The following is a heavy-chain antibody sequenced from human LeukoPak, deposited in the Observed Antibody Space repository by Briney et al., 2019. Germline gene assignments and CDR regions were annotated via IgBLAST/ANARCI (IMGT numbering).Heavy chain of an antibody. CDR1: GYTFTSYD. D-gene: IGHD1-26*01. CDR3: ARGRWATEWEDY. J-gene: IGHJ4*02. CDR2: MNPNSGNT. V-gene: IGHV1-8*01. Sequence: ASVKVSCKASGYTFTSYDINWVRQATGQGLEWMGWMNPNSGNTGYAQKFQGRVTMTRNTSISTAYMELSSLRSEDTAVYYCARGRWATEWEDYWGQGTLVTVSS.